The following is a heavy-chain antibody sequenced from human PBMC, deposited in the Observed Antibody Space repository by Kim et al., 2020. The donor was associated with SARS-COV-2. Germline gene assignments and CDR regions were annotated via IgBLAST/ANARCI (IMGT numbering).Heavy chain of an antibody. CDR1: GYTLTELS. CDR3: ATDPESYSSGWYSS. CDR2: FDPEDGET. Sequence: ASVKVSCKVSGYTLTELSMHWVRQAPGKGLEWMGGFDPEDGETIYAQKFQGRVTMTEDTSTDTAYMELSSLRSEDTAVYYCATDPESYSSGWYSSWGQGTLVTVSS. D-gene: IGHD6-19*01. J-gene: IGHJ5*02. V-gene: IGHV1-24*01.